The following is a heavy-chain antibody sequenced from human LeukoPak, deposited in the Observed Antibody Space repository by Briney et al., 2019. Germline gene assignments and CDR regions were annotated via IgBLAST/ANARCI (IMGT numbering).Heavy chain of an antibody. V-gene: IGHV4-31*03. CDR2: IYYSGST. D-gene: IGHD1-14*01. CDR1: GGSISSSGSY. Sequence: SETLSLTCTVSGGSISSSGSYWSWIRQHPGKGLEWIGYIYYSGSTYYNPSLKSRVSISVDTSENQFSLKLTSVTAADTAVYYCARGTLSEYLRVGYYFDYWGQGTLVTVSS. CDR3: ARGTLSEYLRVGYYFDY. J-gene: IGHJ4*02.